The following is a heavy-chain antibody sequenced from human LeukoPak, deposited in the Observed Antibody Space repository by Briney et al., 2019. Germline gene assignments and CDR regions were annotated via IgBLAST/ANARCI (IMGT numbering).Heavy chain of an antibody. J-gene: IGHJ5*02. CDR3: ARAVLGYCSGGSCYGRDWFDH. V-gene: IGHV1-69*05. CDR1: GGTFSSYA. D-gene: IGHD2-15*01. CDR2: IIPIFGTA. Sequence: ASVKVSCKASGGTFSSYAISWVRQAPGQGLEWMGRIIPIFGTANYAQKFQGRVTITTDESTSTAYMELSSLRSEDTAVYYCARAVLGYCSGGSCYGRDWFDHWGQGTLVTVSS.